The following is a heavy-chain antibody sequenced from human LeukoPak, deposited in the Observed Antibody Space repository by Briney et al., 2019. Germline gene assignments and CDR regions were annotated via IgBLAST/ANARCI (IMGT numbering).Heavy chain of an antibody. D-gene: IGHD3-10*01. V-gene: IGHV3-30*18. Sequence: GRSLRLSCAASGFTFSSYGMHWVRQAPGKGLEWVAVISYDGSNKYYADSVKGRFTISRDNSKNTLYLQMNSLRAEDTAVYYCAKDLMVRGVIITNNWFDPWGQGTLVTVSS. CDR2: ISYDGSNK. CDR1: GFTFSSYG. CDR3: AKDLMVRGVIITNNWFDP. J-gene: IGHJ5*02.